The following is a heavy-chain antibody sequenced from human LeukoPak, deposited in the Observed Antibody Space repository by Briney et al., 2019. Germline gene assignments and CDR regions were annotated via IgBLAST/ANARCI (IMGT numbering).Heavy chain of an antibody. CDR2: FDPEDGET. Sequence: ASVKVSCKVSGYTLTELSMHWVRQAPGKGLEWMGGFDPEDGETIYAQKFQGRVTMTEDTSTDTAYMELSSLRSEDTAVYYCATVRGYQLLWSTAYYFDYWGQGTLVTVSS. D-gene: IGHD2-2*01. CDR3: ATVRGYQLLWSTAYYFDY. J-gene: IGHJ4*02. CDR1: GYTLTELS. V-gene: IGHV1-24*01.